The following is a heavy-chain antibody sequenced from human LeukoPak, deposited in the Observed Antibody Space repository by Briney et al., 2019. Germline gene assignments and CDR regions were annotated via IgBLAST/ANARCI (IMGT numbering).Heavy chain of an antibody. D-gene: IGHD6-13*01. CDR3: ARDGAAAGTDAFDT. V-gene: IGHV1-69*06. CDR1: GGTFSSYA. Sequence: SVKVSCKASGGTFSSYAISWVRQAPGQGLEWMGGIIPIFGTANYAQKFQGRVTITADKSTSTAYMELSSLRSEDTAVYYCARDGAAAGTDAFDTWGQGTMVTVSS. J-gene: IGHJ3*02. CDR2: IIPIFGTA.